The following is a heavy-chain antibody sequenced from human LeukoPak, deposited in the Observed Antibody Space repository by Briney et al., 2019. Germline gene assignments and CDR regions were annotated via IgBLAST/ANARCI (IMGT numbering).Heavy chain of an antibody. D-gene: IGHD6-13*01. J-gene: IGHJ5*02. CDR1: GGTFSSYA. V-gene: IGHV1-69*05. Sequence: ASVKVSCKASGGTFSSYAISWVRQAPGQGLEWMGGIIPIFGTANYAQKFQGRVTITTDESTSTAYMELSSLRSEGTAVYYCASIAAAGTGRNWFDPWGQGTLVTVSS. CDR3: ASIAAAGTGRNWFDP. CDR2: IIPIFGTA.